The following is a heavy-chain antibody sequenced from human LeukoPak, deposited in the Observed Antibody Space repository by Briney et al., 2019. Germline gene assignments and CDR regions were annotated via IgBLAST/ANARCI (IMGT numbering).Heavy chain of an antibody. CDR1: GFTDSSNY. D-gene: IGHD2-15*01. CDR2: IYSGGST. J-gene: IGHJ6*02. CDR3: ARDRYCSGGSCYFYYGMDV. V-gene: IGHV3-66*01. Sequence: PGGSLRLSCAASGFTDSSNYMSWVRQAPGKGLEWVSVIYSGGSTYYADSVKGRFTISRDNSKNTLYLQMNSLRAEDTAVYYCARDRYCSGGSCYFYYGMDVWGQGTTVTVSS.